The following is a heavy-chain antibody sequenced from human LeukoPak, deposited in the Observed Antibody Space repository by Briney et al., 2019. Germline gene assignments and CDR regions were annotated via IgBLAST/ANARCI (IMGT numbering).Heavy chain of an antibody. Sequence: SETLSLTCAVYGGSFSGYYWSWIRQPPGKGLEWIGEINHSGSTNYNPSLKNRVTISVDTSKNQFSLKLSSVTAADTAVYYCARGASFYYYGMDVWGQGTTVTVSS. J-gene: IGHJ6*02. CDR1: GGSFSGYY. D-gene: IGHD2-15*01. CDR3: ARGASFYYYGMDV. CDR2: INHSGST. V-gene: IGHV4-34*01.